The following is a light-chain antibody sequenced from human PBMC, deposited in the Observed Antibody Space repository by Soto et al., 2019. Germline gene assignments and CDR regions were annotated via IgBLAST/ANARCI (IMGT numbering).Light chain of an antibody. CDR2: NTS. CDR3: LLAYSGARI. J-gene: IGLJ2*01. V-gene: IGLV7-46*01. Sequence: QAVVTQEPSLTVSPGGTVTLTCGSSTGSVTSSHFPYWIQQKPGQAPRTMICNTSNKQSWTPARFSGSLLGGEAALTLSGAQPEDEAEYYCLLAYSGARIFGGGTKLTVL. CDR1: TGSVTSSHF.